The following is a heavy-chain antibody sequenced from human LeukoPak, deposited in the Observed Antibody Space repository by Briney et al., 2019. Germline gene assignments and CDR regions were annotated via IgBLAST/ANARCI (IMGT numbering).Heavy chain of an antibody. CDR2: VSDSGVNT. CDR1: GFAFSSFA. D-gene: IGHD4-11*01. Sequence: GGSLRLSCAASGFAFSSFAMTWVRQSPGKGLEWVSSVSDSGVNTYYAGSVRGRFTVSRDNFKNILYLQMNSLTVEDTAFYYCSKGRGSTLTNIDFCGQGALVTVSS. V-gene: IGHV3-23*01. CDR3: SKGRGSTLTNIDF. J-gene: IGHJ4*02.